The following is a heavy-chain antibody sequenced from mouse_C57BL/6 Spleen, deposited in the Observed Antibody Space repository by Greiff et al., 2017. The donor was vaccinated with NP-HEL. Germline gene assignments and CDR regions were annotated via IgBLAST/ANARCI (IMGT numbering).Heavy chain of an antibody. Sequence: EVQLQQSGAELVKPGASVKLSCTASGFNIKDYYMHWVKQRTEQGLEWIGRIDPEDGETKYAPKFQGKATITADTSSNTAYLQISSRTSEDTAVYYCARRSPIYYDYGGAYFDYWCQGTTLTVSS. CDR2: IDPEDGET. CDR3: ARRSPIYYDYGGAYFDY. J-gene: IGHJ2*01. D-gene: IGHD2-4*01. CDR1: GFNIKDYY. V-gene: IGHV14-2*01.